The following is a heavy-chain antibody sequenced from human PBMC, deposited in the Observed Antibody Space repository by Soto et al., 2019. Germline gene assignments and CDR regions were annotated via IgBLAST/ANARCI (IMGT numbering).Heavy chain of an antibody. Sequence: ASVKVSCKASGFTFTSSAVQWVRQARGQRLEWIGWIVVGSGNTNYAQKFQERVTITRDMSTSTAYMELSSLRSEDTAVYYCAAEGSGYSYGTFDYWGQGTLVTVSS. CDR3: AAEGSGYSYGTFDY. CDR2: IVVGSGNT. V-gene: IGHV1-58*01. D-gene: IGHD5-18*01. CDR1: GFTFTSSA. J-gene: IGHJ4*02.